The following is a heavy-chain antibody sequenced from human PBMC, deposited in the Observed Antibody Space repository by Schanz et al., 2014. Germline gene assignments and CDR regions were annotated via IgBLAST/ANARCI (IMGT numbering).Heavy chain of an antibody. V-gene: IGHV1-18*01. CDR1: GYIFTNYD. D-gene: IGHD3-16*01. J-gene: IGHJ2*01. CDR3: ARVGSFWGDFDL. CDR2: ISIRTGNT. Sequence: QVQLVQSGAEVKKPGASVKVSCKTSGYIFTNYDISWVRQAPGQGLEWMGWISIRTGNTNYGQRLQGRVTMTTDTSTSTAYMELTTLRSDDTAVYYCARVGSFWGDFDLWGRGTLVTVSS.